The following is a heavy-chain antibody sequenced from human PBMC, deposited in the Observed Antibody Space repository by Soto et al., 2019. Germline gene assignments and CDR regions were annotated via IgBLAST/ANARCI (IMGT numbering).Heavy chain of an antibody. V-gene: IGHV1-8*01. CDR3: ARGRLLRYFDWLPERHDALDI. Sequence: ASVQVSCKASGYTFTRYDIIWVRQATGQGLQWMGWMNPNSGNTGYAQKFQGRVTMTRNTSISTAYMELSSLRSEDTAVYYCARGRLLRYFDWLPERHDALDIWGQGTMVTVSS. CDR2: MNPNSGNT. D-gene: IGHD3-9*01. CDR1: GYTFTRYD. J-gene: IGHJ3*02.